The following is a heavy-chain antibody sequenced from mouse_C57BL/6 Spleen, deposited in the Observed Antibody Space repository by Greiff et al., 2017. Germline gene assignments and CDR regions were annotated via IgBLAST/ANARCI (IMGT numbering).Heavy chain of an antibody. Sequence: QVQLQQPGAELVKPGASVTMSCKASGYTFTSYWITWVKQGPGQGLEWIGDIYPGSGSTNYNEKFKTKATLTVDTSSSTAYMQLSSLTSEDSAVYYCAREGVTTVEAWFAYWGQGTLVTVSA. J-gene: IGHJ3*01. CDR2: IYPGSGST. CDR3: AREGVTTVEAWFAY. V-gene: IGHV1-55*01. D-gene: IGHD1-1*01. CDR1: GYTFTSYW.